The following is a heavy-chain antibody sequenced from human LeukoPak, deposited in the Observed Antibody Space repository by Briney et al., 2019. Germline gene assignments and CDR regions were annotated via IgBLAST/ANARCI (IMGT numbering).Heavy chain of an antibody. D-gene: IGHD3-10*01. J-gene: IGHJ4*02. CDR1: GYTFTGYY. CDR3: ARDSELLWFGEFGDY. CDR2: INPNSGGT. Sequence: ASVKVSCKASGYTFTGYYMHWVRQAPGQGLEWMGWINPNSGGTNYAQKFQGRVTMTRGTSISTAYMELSRLRSDDTAVYYCARDSELLWFGEFGDYWGQGTLVTVSS. V-gene: IGHV1-2*02.